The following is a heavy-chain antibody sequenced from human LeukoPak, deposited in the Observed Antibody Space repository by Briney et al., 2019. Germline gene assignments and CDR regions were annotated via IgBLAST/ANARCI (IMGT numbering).Heavy chain of an antibody. CDR3: ARGPWSTHAFDI. V-gene: IGHV3-23*01. Sequence: GGSLRLSCAASGFTVSSYAMTWVRQAPGKGLEWVSGIYRSGGSTYSADTVKGRFTISRDNSKNTLYLQMNSLRAEDTAVYYCARGPWSTHAFDIWGQGTMVTVSS. CDR1: GFTVSSYA. D-gene: IGHD3-3*01. CDR2: IYRSGGST. J-gene: IGHJ3*02.